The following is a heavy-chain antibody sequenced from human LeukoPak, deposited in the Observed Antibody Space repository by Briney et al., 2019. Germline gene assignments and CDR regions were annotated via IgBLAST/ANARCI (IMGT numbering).Heavy chain of an antibody. CDR2: IKQDGSEK. V-gene: IGHV3-7*01. CDR1: GFTFSSFW. Sequence: GGSLRLSCAASGFTFSSFWMSWVRQAAGKQLEWVANIKQDGSEKYYVDSEKGRFTISRDNAKNSLYLQMNSLRAEDTAVYYCARESDIVVVPAAMRSSYYYGMDVWGQGTTVTVSS. J-gene: IGHJ6*02. CDR3: ARESDIVVVPAAMRSSYYYGMDV. D-gene: IGHD2-2*01.